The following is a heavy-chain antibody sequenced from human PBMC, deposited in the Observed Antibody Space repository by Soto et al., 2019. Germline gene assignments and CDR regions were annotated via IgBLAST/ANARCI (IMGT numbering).Heavy chain of an antibody. V-gene: IGHV1-69*01. CDR3: ARVGHITTYGMAA. Sequence: QVQLVQSGAEVKKPGSSVKVSCGASGGTFSSYPINWVRQAPGQGLEWMGGIIPFFGTSNYAQKFQGRVTITAYESTSTAYMELRSLRSEDTAVYYCARVGHITTYGMAAWGQGTTVTVSS. CDR1: GGTFSSYP. J-gene: IGHJ6*02. D-gene: IGHD1-26*01. CDR2: IIPFFGTS.